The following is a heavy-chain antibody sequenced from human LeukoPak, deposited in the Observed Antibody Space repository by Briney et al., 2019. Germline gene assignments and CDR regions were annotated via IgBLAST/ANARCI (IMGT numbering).Heavy chain of an antibody. Sequence: PGGSLRLSCAASGFTFSSHGIHWVRQAPGKGLEWVAIIWYDGSKKYYADSVKGRFTISRDNSKNTLYLQMNSLRAEDTAVYYCAKDHCSSTSCYTRYFQHWGQGTLVTVSS. V-gene: IGHV3-30*02. CDR2: IWYDGSKK. CDR3: AKDHCSSTSCYTRYFQH. J-gene: IGHJ1*01. D-gene: IGHD2-2*02. CDR1: GFTFSSHG.